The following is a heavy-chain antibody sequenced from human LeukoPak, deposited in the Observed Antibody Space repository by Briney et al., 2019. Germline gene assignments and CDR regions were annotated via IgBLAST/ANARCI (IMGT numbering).Heavy chain of an antibody. Sequence: GASVKVSCKASGYTFTSYYMHWVRQAPGQGLEWMRIINPSGGSTSYAQKFQGRVTMTRDTSTSTVYMELSSLRSEDTAVYYCAREGLIGDYRMYNWFDPWGQGTLVTVSS. D-gene: IGHD4-17*01. CDR2: INPSGGST. J-gene: IGHJ5*02. CDR1: GYTFTSYY. CDR3: AREGLIGDYRMYNWFDP. V-gene: IGHV1-46*01.